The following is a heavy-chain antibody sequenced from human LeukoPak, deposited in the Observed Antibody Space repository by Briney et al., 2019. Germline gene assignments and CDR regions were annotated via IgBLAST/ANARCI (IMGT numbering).Heavy chain of an antibody. CDR2: IPYSGSA. D-gene: IGHD3-10*01. CDR1: GGSFSGYY. CDR3: ARGQWFRAF. V-gene: IGHV4-34*01. Sequence: SETLSLTCAVYGGSFSGYYWTWIRQPPGKGLEWIGEIPYSGSATYNPSRKSRVTISVDTSKNQFSLKMNSVTAADTAVYYCARGQWFRAFWSRGTPVTVSS. J-gene: IGHJ4*02.